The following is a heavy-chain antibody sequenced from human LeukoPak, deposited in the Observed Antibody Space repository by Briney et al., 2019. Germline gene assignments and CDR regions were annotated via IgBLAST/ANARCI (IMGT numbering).Heavy chain of an antibody. CDR3: ARHFRFIGFGELLAFDT. D-gene: IGHD3-10*01. V-gene: IGHV4-39*01. J-gene: IGHJ4*02. Sequence: KPSETLSLTCSVSDDAISTTAYYWGWVRQSPGKGLEWIGNILYNGDTYYDPSLKSRISISIDTSKNQFSLNLNSMTAADSGVYYCARHFRFIGFGELLAFDTWGQGTRV. CDR2: ILYNGDT. CDR1: DDAISTTAYY.